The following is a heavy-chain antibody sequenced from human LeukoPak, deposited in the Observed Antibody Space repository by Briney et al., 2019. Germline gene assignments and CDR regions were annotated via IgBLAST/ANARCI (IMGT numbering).Heavy chain of an antibody. Sequence: GGSLRLSCAASGFTFSSFAMSWVRQAPGRGLEWVSSISNGAGSTSYADSVQGRFTVSRDNSRNTLYLQMNGLRDEHTAVYFCAKNQRYCSITSCYTWGQGTLVTVSS. CDR2: ISNGAGST. D-gene: IGHD2-2*02. CDR1: GFTFSSFA. CDR3: AKNQRYCSITSCYT. V-gene: IGHV3-23*01. J-gene: IGHJ4*02.